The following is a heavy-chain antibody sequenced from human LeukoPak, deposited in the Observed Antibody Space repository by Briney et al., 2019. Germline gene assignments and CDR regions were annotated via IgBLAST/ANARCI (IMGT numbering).Heavy chain of an antibody. D-gene: IGHD3-9*01. J-gene: IGHJ5*02. Sequence: GESLKISCKGSGYSFTSNWIGWVRQMPGKGLEWMGIIYPGDSDTRYSPSFQGQVTISADKSISTAYLQWSSLKASDTAMYYCARQSSSYDILTGYSTNNWFDPWGQGTLVTVSS. CDR2: IYPGDSDT. CDR3: ARQSSSYDILTGYSTNNWFDP. CDR1: GYSFTSNW. V-gene: IGHV5-51*01.